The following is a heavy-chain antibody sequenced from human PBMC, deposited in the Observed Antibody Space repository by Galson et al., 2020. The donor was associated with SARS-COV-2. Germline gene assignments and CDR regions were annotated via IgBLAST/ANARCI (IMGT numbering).Heavy chain of an antibody. CDR3: ADSCYESSGDAVTWYYFDY. D-gene: IGHD3-22*01. CDR2: LYWDDDK. J-gene: IGHJ4*02. V-gene: IGHV2-5*02. Sequence: KMSGPTLVKPTQTLTLTCTFSGFSLRTSGVGVGWIRQPPGKALEWLALLYWDDDKRYSPSLKSRLTITKATSKNQVVLTMTNMDPVDTATYYFADSCYESSGDAVTWYYFDYWGQGTLVT. CDR1: GFSLRTSGVG.